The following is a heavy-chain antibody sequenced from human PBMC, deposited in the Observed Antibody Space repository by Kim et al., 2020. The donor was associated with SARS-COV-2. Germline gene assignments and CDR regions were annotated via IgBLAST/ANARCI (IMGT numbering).Heavy chain of an antibody. V-gene: IGHV1-2*06. Sequence: ASVKVSCKASGYTFTDYFLHWVRQAPGQGLEWMGRINPNSGGANFAQKFQGRVTMTSDTSISTAYMELTRLRYDDTAVYYCVRDPVIGVSTIKTRFDSCG. CDR2: INPNSGGA. D-gene: IGHD1-1*01. J-gene: IGHJ4*01. CDR1: GYTFTDYF. CDR3: VRDPVIGVSTIKTRFDS.